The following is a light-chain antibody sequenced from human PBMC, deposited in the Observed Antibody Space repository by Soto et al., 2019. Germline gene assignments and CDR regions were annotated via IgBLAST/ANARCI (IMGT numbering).Light chain of an antibody. J-gene: IGKJ1*01. CDR1: QSVSDSC. CDR2: GES. V-gene: IGKV3-20*01. Sequence: EIVLTQSPGTLSLSPGERATMSCRASQSVSDSCLAWYQQKPGQAPRLLIYGESSRATGVPDRFSGSGSGTDFTLTISRLEPEDFAVYYCQQYGSTFPFGQGTKVDIK. CDR3: QQYGSTFP.